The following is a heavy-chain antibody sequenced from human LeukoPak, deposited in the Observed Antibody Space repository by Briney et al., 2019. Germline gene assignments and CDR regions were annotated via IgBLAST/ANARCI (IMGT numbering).Heavy chain of an antibody. V-gene: IGHV4-59*01. CDR1: GGSISSYY. D-gene: IGHD2-15*01. J-gene: IGHJ5*02. CDR2: IYYRGST. CDR3: ARVVVAATVWFDP. Sequence: SETLSLTCTGSGGSISSYYWSWLRQPPGKGLEGIGYIYYRGSTNYSPSLKSRVPISVAPSKNQFSLKLSSVTAADTAVYYCARVVVAATVWFDPWGQGTLVTVSS.